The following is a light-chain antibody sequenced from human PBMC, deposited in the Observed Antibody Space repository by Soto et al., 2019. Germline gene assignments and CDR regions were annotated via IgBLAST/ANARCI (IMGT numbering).Light chain of an antibody. V-gene: IGKV3-20*01. CDR1: QSVSSSY. Sequence: EIVLTQSPGTLSLSPGERATLSCRASQSVSSSYLAWYQQKPGQAPRLLIYGAYSRATGIPDRFSGSVSGTDFTLTISRLEPEYFAVYYWHQYDSSPLTFGGGTKVEIK. J-gene: IGKJ4*01. CDR3: HQYDSSPLT. CDR2: GAY.